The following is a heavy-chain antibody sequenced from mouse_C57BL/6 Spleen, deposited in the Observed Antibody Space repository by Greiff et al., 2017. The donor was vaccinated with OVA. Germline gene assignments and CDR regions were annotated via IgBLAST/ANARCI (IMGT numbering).Heavy chain of an antibody. CDR3: AAINWDESPGFAY. Sequence: QVQLKQPGTELVKPGASVKLSCKASGYTFTSYWMHWVKQRPGQGLEWIGNINPSNGGTNYNEKFKSKATLTVDKSSSTAYMQLSSLTSEDSAVYDCAAINWDESPGFAYWGQGTLVTVSA. J-gene: IGHJ3*01. CDR2: INPSNGGT. CDR1: GYTFTSYW. V-gene: IGHV1-53*01. D-gene: IGHD4-1*01.